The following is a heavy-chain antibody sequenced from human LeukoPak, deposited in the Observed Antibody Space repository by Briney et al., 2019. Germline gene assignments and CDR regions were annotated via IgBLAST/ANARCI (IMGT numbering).Heavy chain of an antibody. CDR2: ISAYNGNT. Sequence: GASVKVSCKASGGTFISYAISWVRQAPGQGLEWMGWISAYNGNTNYAQKLQGRVTMTTDTSTSTAYMELRSLRSDDTAVYYCARDRYYGSGSYFGHRRLFDYWGQGTLVTVSS. J-gene: IGHJ4*02. CDR3: ARDRYYGSGSYFGHRRLFDY. D-gene: IGHD3-10*01. V-gene: IGHV1-18*01. CDR1: GGTFISYA.